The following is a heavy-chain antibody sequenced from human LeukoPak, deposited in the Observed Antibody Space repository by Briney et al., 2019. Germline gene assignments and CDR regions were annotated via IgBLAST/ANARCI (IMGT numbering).Heavy chain of an antibody. CDR2: INSDGSSI. CDR3: ARVEGDYSFVGWFDP. Sequence: PGGSLRLSCAASGFTFSGYWMYWVRQAPGKGLVWVSRINSDGSSISYADSVKGRFTISRDNAKNTLYLQMNSLRAEDTAVYYCARVEGDYSFVGWFDPWGQGTLVTVSP. CDR1: GFTFSGYW. J-gene: IGHJ5*02. D-gene: IGHD4-17*01. V-gene: IGHV3-74*01.